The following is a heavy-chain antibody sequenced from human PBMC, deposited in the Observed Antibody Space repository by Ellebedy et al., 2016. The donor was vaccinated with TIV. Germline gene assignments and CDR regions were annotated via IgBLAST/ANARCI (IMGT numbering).Heavy chain of an antibody. CDR2: INPNSGGT. V-gene: IGHV1-2*02. CDR1: GYTFTGYY. J-gene: IGHJ6*02. Sequence: AASVKVSCKASGYTFTGYYMHWVRQAPGQGLEWMGWINPNSGGTNYAQKFQGRVTMTRDTSISTAYMELSRLRSDDTAVYYCAREVAARLYYYGMDVWGQGTTVTVSS. D-gene: IGHD2-15*01. CDR3: AREVAARLYYYGMDV.